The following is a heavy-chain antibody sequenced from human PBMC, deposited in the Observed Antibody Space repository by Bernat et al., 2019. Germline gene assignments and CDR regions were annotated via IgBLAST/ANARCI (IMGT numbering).Heavy chain of an antibody. D-gene: IGHD2-2*01. J-gene: IGHJ6*02. CDR1: GYTFTSYY. V-gene: IGHV1-46*01. Sequence: LVQSGAEVKKPGASVKVSCKASGYTFTSYYMHWVRQAPGQGLEWMGIINPSGGSTSYAQKFQGRVTMTRDTSTSTVYMELSSLRSEDTAVYYCARDFIVVPAAPFGMDVWGQGTTVTVSS. CDR2: INPSGGST. CDR3: ARDFIVVPAAPFGMDV.